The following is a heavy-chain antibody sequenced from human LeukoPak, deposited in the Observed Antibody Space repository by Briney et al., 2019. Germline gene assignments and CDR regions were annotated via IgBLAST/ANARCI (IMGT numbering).Heavy chain of an antibody. J-gene: IGHJ5*02. D-gene: IGHD6-13*01. CDR3: ARYSDNWFDP. V-gene: IGHV4-59*01. CDR2: IYYSGTT. CDR1: GGSISSYY. Sequence: SETLSLTCTVSGGSISSYYWSWIRQPPGKGLEWIGYIYYSGTTNYNPSLKSRVTISVDTSKNQFSLKLSSVTAADTAMFYCARYSDNWFDPWGQGILVTVSS.